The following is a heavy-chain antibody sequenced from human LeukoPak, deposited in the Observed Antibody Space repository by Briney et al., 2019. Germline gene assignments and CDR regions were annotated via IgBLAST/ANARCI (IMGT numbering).Heavy chain of an antibody. Sequence: GASVKVSCKASGYTFTSYYMHWVRQAPGQGLEWMGWISAYNGNTNYAQKLQGRVTMTTGTSTSTAYMELRSLRSDDTAVYYCARDHVVGATDFDYWGQGTLVTVSS. CDR1: GYTFTSYY. J-gene: IGHJ4*02. D-gene: IGHD1-26*01. V-gene: IGHV1-18*04. CDR2: ISAYNGNT. CDR3: ARDHVVGATDFDY.